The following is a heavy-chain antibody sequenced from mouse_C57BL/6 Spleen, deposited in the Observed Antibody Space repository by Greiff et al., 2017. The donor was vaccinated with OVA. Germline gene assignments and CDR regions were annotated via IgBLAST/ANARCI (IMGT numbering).Heavy chain of an antibody. D-gene: IGHD2-5*01. CDR3: ARSHYSNYVFYFDY. V-gene: IGHV1-82*01. J-gene: IGHJ2*01. CDR2: IYPGDGDT. CDR1: GYAFSSSW. Sequence: VQLQESGPELVKPGASVKISCKASGYAFSSSWMNWVKQRPGKGLEWIGRIYPGDGDTNYNGKFKGKATLTADKSSSTAYMQLSSLTSEDSAVYFCARSHYSNYVFYFDYWGQGTTLTVSS.